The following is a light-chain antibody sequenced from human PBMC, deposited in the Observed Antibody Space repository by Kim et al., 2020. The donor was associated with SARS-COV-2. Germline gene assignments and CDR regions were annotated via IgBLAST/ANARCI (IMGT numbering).Light chain of an antibody. Sequence: DIHVTQSPSYVSASVGDRVTITCRAGQTIDTYLNWYQQKPGRAPKLLIYAASSLQSGVPSRFSGSGSGTDFTLTLSSLEPEDFATYYCQQSYSAPYTFGPGTKLEI. CDR1: QTIDTY. CDR2: AAS. CDR3: QQSYSAPYT. J-gene: IGKJ2*01. V-gene: IGKV1-39*01.